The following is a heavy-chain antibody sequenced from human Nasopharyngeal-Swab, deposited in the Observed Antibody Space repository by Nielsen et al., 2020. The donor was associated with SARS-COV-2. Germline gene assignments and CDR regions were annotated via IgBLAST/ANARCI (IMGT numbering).Heavy chain of an antibody. CDR1: GGSFRGYY. CDR2: INHSGST. D-gene: IGHD3-16*01. Sequence: GSLRLSCAVYGGSFRGYYWSWIRQPPGKGLEWIGEINHSGSTNYNPSLKSRVTISVDTSKNQFSLKLSSVTAADTAVYYCARGLNGGHWGQGTPVTVSS. V-gene: IGHV4-34*01. CDR3: ARGLNGGH. J-gene: IGHJ4*02.